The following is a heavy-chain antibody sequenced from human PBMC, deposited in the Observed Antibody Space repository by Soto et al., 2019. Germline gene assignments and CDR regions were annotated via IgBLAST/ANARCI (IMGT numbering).Heavy chain of an antibody. CDR2: IYSGGST. CDR3: ARGVGGSGSYLYYYYGMDV. J-gene: IGHJ6*02. Sequence: GSLRLSCAASGFTVSSNYMSWVRQAPGKGLEWVSVIYSGGSTYYADSVKGRFTISRDNSKNTLYLQMNSLRAEDTAVYYCARGVGGSGSYLYYYYGMDVWGQGTTVTVSS. D-gene: IGHD3-10*01. V-gene: IGHV3-53*01. CDR1: GFTVSSNY.